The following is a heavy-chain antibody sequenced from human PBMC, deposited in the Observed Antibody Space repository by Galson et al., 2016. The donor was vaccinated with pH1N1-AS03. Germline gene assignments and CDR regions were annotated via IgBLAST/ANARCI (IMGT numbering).Heavy chain of an antibody. CDR2: ISNSGGTT. Sequence: RLSCAASGFTFSSYAMNWVRQAPGKGLEWVSAISNSGGTTYYADSVKGRFTIPRDNSKNTLYLQMNSLRAEDTAVYYCAKASAAAGTRTFDYWGQGTLVTVSS. CDR1: GFTFSSYA. CDR3: AKASAAAGTRTFDY. D-gene: IGHD6-13*01. J-gene: IGHJ4*02. V-gene: IGHV3-23*01.